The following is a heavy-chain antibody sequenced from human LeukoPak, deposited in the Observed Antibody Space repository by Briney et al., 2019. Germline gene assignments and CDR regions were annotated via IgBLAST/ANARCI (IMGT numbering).Heavy chain of an antibody. CDR2: IVVGSGNT. V-gene: IGHV1-58*01. CDR1: GFTFTSSA. CDR3: ASSVGPTWYDFWSGYGGDTFDI. D-gene: IGHD3-3*01. Sequence: PVKVSCKASGFTFTSSAVQWVRQARGQRLEWIGWIVVGSGNTNYAQKFQERVTITRDMSTSTAYMELSSLRSEDTAVYYCASSVGPTWYDFWSGYGGDTFDIWGQGTMVTVSS. J-gene: IGHJ3*02.